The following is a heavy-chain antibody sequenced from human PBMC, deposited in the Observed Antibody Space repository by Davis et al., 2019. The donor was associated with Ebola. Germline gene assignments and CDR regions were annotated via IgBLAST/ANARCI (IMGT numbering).Heavy chain of an antibody. J-gene: IGHJ4*02. D-gene: IGHD5-24*01. V-gene: IGHV3-9*01. CDR1: GFTFDDYA. Sequence: SLKISCAASGFTFDDYAMHWVRQAPGKGLEWVSGISWNSGIIDYADSVKGRFTISRDNAKNSLYLQMSSLKAEDTALYYCAKDNGDGYNRGGYWGQGTLVTVSS. CDR2: ISWNSGII. CDR3: AKDNGDGYNRGGY.